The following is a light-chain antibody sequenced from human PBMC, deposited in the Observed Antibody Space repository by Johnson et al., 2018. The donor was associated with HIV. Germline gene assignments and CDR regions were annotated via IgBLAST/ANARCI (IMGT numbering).Light chain of an antibody. CDR3: GTLDSSLVGV. V-gene: IGLV1-51*01. Sequence: QSVLTQPPSVSAAPGQKITVSCSGSSSNIGNNYVSWYQQLPGTAPKLLIYDNNKRPSGIPDRFSGSKSGTSATLGITGLQTGDEADYYCGTLDSSLVGVFGTGTKVTFL. CDR2: DNN. J-gene: IGLJ1*01. CDR1: SSNIGNNY.